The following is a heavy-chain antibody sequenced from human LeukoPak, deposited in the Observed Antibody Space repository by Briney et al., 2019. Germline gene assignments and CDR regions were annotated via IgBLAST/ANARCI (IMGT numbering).Heavy chain of an antibody. D-gene: IGHD1-14*01. Sequence: GGSLRLSCAASGFTFSTYWMHWVRQAPGKGLVWVSHIKTDGSSTTYADSVKGRFTISRDNAKNSLYLQMNSLRAEDTAVYYCARENHAKFDYWGQGTLVTVPS. CDR3: ARENHAKFDY. CDR2: IKTDGSST. V-gene: IGHV3-74*01. CDR1: GFTFSTYW. J-gene: IGHJ4*02.